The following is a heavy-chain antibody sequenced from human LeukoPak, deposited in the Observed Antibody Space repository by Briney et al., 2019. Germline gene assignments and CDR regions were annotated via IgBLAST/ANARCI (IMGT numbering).Heavy chain of an antibody. CDR3: ARDADSYGLDY. CDR1: GFTFSSYT. V-gene: IGHV3-30-3*01. Sequence: GSLRLSCAASGFTFSSYTMHWVRQAPGKGLEWMAVISYDGSNKYYADSVKGRFTISRDNSKNTLYLQMNSLRAEDTAVYYCARDADSYGLDYWGQGTLVTVSS. J-gene: IGHJ4*02. D-gene: IGHD5-18*01. CDR2: ISYDGSNK.